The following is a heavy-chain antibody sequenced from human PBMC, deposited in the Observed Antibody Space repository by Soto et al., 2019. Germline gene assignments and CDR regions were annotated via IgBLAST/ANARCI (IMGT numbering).Heavy chain of an antibody. CDR2: ISAYNGNT. V-gene: IGHV1-18*01. D-gene: IGHD3-3*02. CDR3: ARAFLEWLLYRPDRYYYYGMDV. Sequence: ASVKVSCKASGYTFTSYGISWVRQAPGQRLEWMGWISAYNGNTKYEQKLQGRVTMTTDTSTRTAYMELRSLRSDDTAVYYCARAFLEWLLYRPDRYYYYGMDVWGQGTTVTVS. CDR1: GYTFTSYG. J-gene: IGHJ6*02.